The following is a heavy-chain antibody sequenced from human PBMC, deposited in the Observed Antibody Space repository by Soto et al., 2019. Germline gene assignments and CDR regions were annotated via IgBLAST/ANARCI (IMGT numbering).Heavy chain of an antibody. CDR3: AKDLEAYCSGGSCYPRFDY. J-gene: IGHJ4*02. CDR2: ISGSGGST. Sequence: GGSLRLSCAASGFTFSSYAMSWVRQAPGKGLEWVSAISGSGGSTYYADSVKGRFTISRDNSKNTLYLQMNSLRAEDTAVYYCAKDLEAYCSGGSCYPRFDYWGQGTLVTVSS. D-gene: IGHD2-15*01. CDR1: GFTFSSYA. V-gene: IGHV3-23*01.